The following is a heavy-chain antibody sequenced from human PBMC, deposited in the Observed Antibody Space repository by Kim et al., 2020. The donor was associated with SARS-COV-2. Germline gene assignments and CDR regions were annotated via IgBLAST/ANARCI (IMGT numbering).Heavy chain of an antibody. V-gene: IGHV3-53*01. J-gene: IGHJ4*02. D-gene: IGHD3-22*01. CDR3: ARAPGVSSGFDY. CDR2: IYSGGST. CDR1: GFTVSSNY. Sequence: GGSLRLSCAASGFTVSSNYMSWVRQAPGKGLEWVSVIYSGGSTYHADSVKGRFIISRDNSKNTLYLQMNSLRAEDTAVYYCARAPGVSSGFDYWGQGTQVIVSS.